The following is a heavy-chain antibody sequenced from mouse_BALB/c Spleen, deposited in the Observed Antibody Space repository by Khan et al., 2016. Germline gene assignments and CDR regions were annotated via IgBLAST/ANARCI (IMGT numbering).Heavy chain of an antibody. J-gene: IGHJ4*01. CDR1: GYTFTNYG. Sequence: QIQLVQSGPELKKPGETVKISCKASGYTFTNYGMNWVKQAPGKGLKWMGWINTNTGEPTYADAFKGRFAFSLDTSASTAYLQINNLKDAGTATSYGAGYYGSSCYAMDYWGQGTSVTVSS. V-gene: IGHV9-3*02. CDR2: INTNTGEP. D-gene: IGHD1-1*01. CDR3: AGYYGSSCYAMDY.